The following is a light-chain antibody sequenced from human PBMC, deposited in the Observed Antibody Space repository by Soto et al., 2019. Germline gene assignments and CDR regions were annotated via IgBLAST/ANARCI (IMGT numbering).Light chain of an antibody. CDR1: QSVSSSY. J-gene: IGKJ4*01. CDR3: QQYCSSPLT. Sequence: IVLTQSPGTLSFSPGERVTLSCRASQSVSSSYLAWYQQKPGQAPRLLIYGASRRASGIPDRFSGSGSGTDFTLTISRLEPEYFAMYYCQQYCSSPLTFGGGTNVDIK. V-gene: IGKV3-20*01. CDR2: GAS.